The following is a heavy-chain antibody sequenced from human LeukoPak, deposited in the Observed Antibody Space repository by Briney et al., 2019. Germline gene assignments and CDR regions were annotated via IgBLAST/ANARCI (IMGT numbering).Heavy chain of an antibody. D-gene: IGHD3-22*01. CDR2: IYYSGST. V-gene: IGHV4-30-4*08. CDR1: GGSISSGDYY. J-gene: IGHJ3*02. CDR3: ASTHYYDSSGRI. Sequence: TLSLTCTVSGGSISSGDYYWSWIRQPPGKGLEWIGYIYYSGSTYYNPSLKSRVTISVDTSKNQFSLKLSSVTAADTAVYHCASTHYYDSSGRIWGQGTMVTVSS.